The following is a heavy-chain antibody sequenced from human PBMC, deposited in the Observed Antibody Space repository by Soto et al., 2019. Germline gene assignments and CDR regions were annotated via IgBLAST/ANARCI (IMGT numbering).Heavy chain of an antibody. CDR2: INAGNGNT. D-gene: IGHD2-15*01. CDR1: GYTFTSYA. Sequence: QVQLVQSGAEVKKPGASVKVSCKASGYTFTSYAMHWVRQAPGQRLERMGWINAGNGNTKYSQKFQGRVTITRDTSASTTYIELNSLRSEDTAVYYCARGPGGPDGPGDYWGQGTLVTVSS. CDR3: ARGPGGPDGPGDY. V-gene: IGHV1-3*01. J-gene: IGHJ4*02.